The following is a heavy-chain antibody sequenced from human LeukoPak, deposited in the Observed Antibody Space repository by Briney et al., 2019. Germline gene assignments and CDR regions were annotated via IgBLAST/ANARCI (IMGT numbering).Heavy chain of an antibody. CDR1: GGSISSYY. D-gene: IGHD3-3*01. V-gene: IGHV4-59*01. CDR2: IYYSGST. J-gene: IGHJ6*02. CDR3: ARGPFTIFIGMDV. Sequence: PPETLSLTCTVSGGSISSYYWSWIRQPPGKGLEWIGYIYYSGSTNYNPSLKSRVTISVDTSKNQFSLKLSSVTAADTAVYYCARGPFTIFIGMDVWGQGTTAPSP.